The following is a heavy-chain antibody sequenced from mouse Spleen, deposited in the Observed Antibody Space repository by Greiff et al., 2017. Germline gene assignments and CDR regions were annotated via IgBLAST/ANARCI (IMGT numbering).Heavy chain of an antibody. CDR1: GYTFTSYW. CDR3: ARDVVTTDY. D-gene: IGHD2-2*01. V-gene: IGHV1-69*01. J-gene: IGHJ2*01. Sequence: QVQLQQPGAELVMPGASVKLSCKASGYTFTSYWMHWVKQRPGQGLEWIGEIDPSDSYTNYNQKFKGKATLTVDKSSSTAYMQLSSLTSEDSAVYYCARDVVTTDYWGQGTTLTVSS. CDR2: IDPSDSYT.